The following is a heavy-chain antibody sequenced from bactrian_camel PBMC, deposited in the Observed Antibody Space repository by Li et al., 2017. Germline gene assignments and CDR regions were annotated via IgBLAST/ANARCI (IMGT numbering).Heavy chain of an antibody. CDR3: AARFLSGDWDSGSYEF. D-gene: IGHD3*01. CDR2: LSTGGAYT. J-gene: IGHJ4*01. V-gene: IGHV3S6*01. Sequence: HVQLVESGGDLVRPGGSLRLSCEGSGFTFNSYIMTWVRQAPGRGLEWVASLSTGGAYTYYADSVKGRFTISKDNAKNTLYLQMNNLQVDDTAMYYCAARFLSGDWDSGSYEFWGQGTQVTVS. CDR1: GFTFNSYI.